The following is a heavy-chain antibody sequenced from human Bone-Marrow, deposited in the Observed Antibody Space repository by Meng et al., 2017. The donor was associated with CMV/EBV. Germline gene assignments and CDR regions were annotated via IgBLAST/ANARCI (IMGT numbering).Heavy chain of an antibody. CDR3: ARASSSTSCYWS. CDR1: GFTFDDYA. CDR2: IYSGGST. D-gene: IGHD2-2*01. Sequence: GESLKISCAASGFTFDDYAMHWVRQAPGKGLEWVSVIYSGGSTYYADSVKGRFTISRDNSKNTLYLQMNSLRAEDTAVYYCARASSSTSCYWSWGQGTLVTVSS. V-gene: IGHV3-66*02. J-gene: IGHJ5*02.